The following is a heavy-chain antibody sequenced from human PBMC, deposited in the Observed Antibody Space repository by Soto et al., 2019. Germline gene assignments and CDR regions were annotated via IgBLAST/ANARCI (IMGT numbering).Heavy chain of an antibody. CDR2: IVVASGYS. J-gene: IGHJ4*02. CDR1: GFTFGSSA. Sequence: DVKKPGTSVKVSCKTSGFTFGSSAVQWVRQVRGQXLEWIGWIVVASGYSNVAQKFQDRVSLTRDLSTNTAFMELSSLTSEDSAMYYCAADVIGVAGDFDHWGQGTLVSVSS. V-gene: IGHV1-58*01. CDR3: AADVIGVAGDFDH. D-gene: IGHD6-19*01.